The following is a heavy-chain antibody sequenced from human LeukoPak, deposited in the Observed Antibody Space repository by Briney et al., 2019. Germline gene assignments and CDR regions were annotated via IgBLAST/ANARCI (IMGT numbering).Heavy chain of an antibody. CDR2: IIPILGIA. Sequence: GASVKVSCKASGGTFSSYAISWVRQAPGQGLEWMGRIIPILGIANYAQKFQGRVTITADKSTSTAYMELSSLRSEDTAVYYCARGITMVRGGPFVDVWGLGTTVTVSS. J-gene: IGHJ6*02. CDR3: ARGITMVRGGPFVDV. D-gene: IGHD3-10*01. CDR1: GGTFSSYA. V-gene: IGHV1-69*04.